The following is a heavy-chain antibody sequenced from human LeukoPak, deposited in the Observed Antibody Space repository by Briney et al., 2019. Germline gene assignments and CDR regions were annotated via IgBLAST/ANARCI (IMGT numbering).Heavy chain of an antibody. J-gene: IGHJ3*02. D-gene: IGHD3-3*01. Sequence: GGSLRLSCAASGFTVSSNYMSWVRQAPGKGLEWVSVIYSGGSTYYADSVKGRFTISRDNSKNTLYLQMNSLRAEDTAVYYCARELFRFLEFPDAFDIWGQGTMVTVSS. CDR3: ARELFRFLEFPDAFDI. V-gene: IGHV3-53*01. CDR1: GFTVSSNY. CDR2: IYSGGST.